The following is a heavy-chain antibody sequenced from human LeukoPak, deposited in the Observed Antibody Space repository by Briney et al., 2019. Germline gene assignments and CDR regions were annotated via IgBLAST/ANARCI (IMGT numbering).Heavy chain of an antibody. CDR3: ARFGRVVIIRDYYYGMDV. CDR1: GYTFTSYD. CDR2: MNPNSGNT. D-gene: IGHD3-3*01. Sequence: ASVKVSCKASGYTFTSYDINWVRQATGQGLEWMGWMNPNSGNTGYAQKFQGRVTMTRNTSISTAYMELSSLRSEDTAVYYCARFGRVVIIRDYYYGMDVWGQGTTVTVSS. J-gene: IGHJ6*02. V-gene: IGHV1-8*01.